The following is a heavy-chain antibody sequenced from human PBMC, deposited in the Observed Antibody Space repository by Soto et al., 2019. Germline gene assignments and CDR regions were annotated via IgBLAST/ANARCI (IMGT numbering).Heavy chain of an antibody. V-gene: IGHV3-23*01. CDR3: AKSKIPAASPYYYYGMDV. CDR1: GFTFSSYA. Sequence: PGGSLRLSCAASGFTFSSYAMSWVRQAPGKGLEWVSAISGSGGSTYYADSVKGRFTISRDNSKNTLYLQMNSLRAEDTAVYYCAKSKIPAASPYYYYGMDVWGQGTTVTVSS. J-gene: IGHJ6*02. CDR2: ISGSGGST. D-gene: IGHD2-2*01.